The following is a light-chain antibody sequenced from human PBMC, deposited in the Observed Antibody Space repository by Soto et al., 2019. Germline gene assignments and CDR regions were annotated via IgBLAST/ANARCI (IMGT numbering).Light chain of an antibody. V-gene: IGLV1-40*01. CDR1: SSNIGTGFD. CDR3: QSYDISLGVSYV. CDR2: ADN. Sequence: QAVVTQPPSVSGAPGQTITVSCTGTSSNIGTGFDVHWYQQLPGTAPKLLIYADNNRPSGVPDRFSGSRSGNSASLAITGLQAEDEADYYCQSYDISLGVSYVFGSGTKLTVL. J-gene: IGLJ1*01.